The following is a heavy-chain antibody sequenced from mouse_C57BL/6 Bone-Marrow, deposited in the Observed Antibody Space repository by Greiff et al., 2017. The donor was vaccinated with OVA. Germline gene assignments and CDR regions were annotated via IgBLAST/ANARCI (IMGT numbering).Heavy chain of an antibody. Sequence: QVQLQQPGAELVKPGASVKLSCKASGYTFTSYWMHWVKQRPGRGLEWIGRIDPNSGGTKYNEKFKSKATLTVDKPSSTAYMQLSSLTSEDSAVYYCARALFTTVVAREGYYAMDYWGQGTSVTVSS. CDR2: IDPNSGGT. CDR1: GYTFTSYW. D-gene: IGHD1-1*01. J-gene: IGHJ4*01. V-gene: IGHV1-72*01. CDR3: ARALFTTVVAREGYYAMDY.